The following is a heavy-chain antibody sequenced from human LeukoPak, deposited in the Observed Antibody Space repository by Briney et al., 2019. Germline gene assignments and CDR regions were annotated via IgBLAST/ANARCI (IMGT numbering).Heavy chain of an antibody. Sequence: PGGSLRLSCAASGFTFSSYSMNWVRQAPGKGLEWVSYISSSSSTIYYADSVKGRFTISRDNAKNSLYLQMNSLRAEDAAVYYCARDRFPVVVVAATGGAFDIWGQGTMVTVSS. D-gene: IGHD2-15*01. J-gene: IGHJ3*02. CDR3: ARDRFPVVVVAATGGAFDI. V-gene: IGHV3-48*04. CDR1: GFTFSSYS. CDR2: ISSSSSTI.